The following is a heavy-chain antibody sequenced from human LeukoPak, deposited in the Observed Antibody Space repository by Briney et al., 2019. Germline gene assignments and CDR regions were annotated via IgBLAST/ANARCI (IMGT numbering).Heavy chain of an antibody. CDR3: ARGILRYFDWLGSVLGGFDY. CDR1: GGSISSNIYY. V-gene: IGHV4-39*07. Sequence: SETLSLTCTVSGGSISSNIYYWAWIRQPPGKGLEWIGSVYYSGSTYYSPSLKRRVTISVDTSKNQFSLQLNSVTPEDTAVYYCARGILRYFDWLGSVLGGFDYWGQGTLVTVSS. J-gene: IGHJ4*02. D-gene: IGHD3-9*01. CDR2: VYYSGST.